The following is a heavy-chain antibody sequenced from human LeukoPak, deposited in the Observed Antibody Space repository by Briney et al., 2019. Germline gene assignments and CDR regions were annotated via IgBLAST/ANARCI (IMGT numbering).Heavy chain of an antibody. V-gene: IGHV3-20*04. Sequence: RPGGSLRLSCAASGFSFDDYGMSWVRQTPGEGLEWVSGIDWNGGSTGYGDSMRGRFTISRDNAKNSLYLQMNSLRAEDTALYYCARAYSYDQTFYYYYYMDVWGKGTTVTVSS. CDR1: GFSFDDYG. CDR3: ARAYSYDQTFYYYYYMDV. CDR2: IDWNGGST. J-gene: IGHJ6*03. D-gene: IGHD5-18*01.